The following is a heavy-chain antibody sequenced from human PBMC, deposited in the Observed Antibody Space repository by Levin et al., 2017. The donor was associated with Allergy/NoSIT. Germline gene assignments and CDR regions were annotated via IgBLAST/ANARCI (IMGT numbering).Heavy chain of an antibody. J-gene: IGHJ3*02. CDR2: IKQDGSEK. CDR1: GFTFSSYW. CDR3: ARDDGLRFLEWVGGGAFDI. D-gene: IGHD3-3*01. Sequence: GGSLRLSCAASGFTFSSYWMSWVRQAPGKGLEWVANIKQDGSEKYYVDSVKGRFTISRDNAKNSLYLQMNSLRAEDTAVYYCARDDGLRFLEWVGGGAFDIWGQGTMVTVSS. V-gene: IGHV3-7*01.